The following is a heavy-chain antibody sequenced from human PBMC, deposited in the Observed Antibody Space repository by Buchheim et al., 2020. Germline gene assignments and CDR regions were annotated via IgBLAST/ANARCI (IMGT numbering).Heavy chain of an antibody. Sequence: VQLVESGGGVVQPGRSLRLSCAASGFTFSSYGMHWVRQAPGKGLEWVGRIKSKTDGGTTDYAAPVKGRFTISRDDSKNTLYLQMNSLKTEDTAVYYCTTDLVRITMIVVVPGYWGQGTL. CDR2: IKSKTDGGTT. D-gene: IGHD3-22*01. CDR1: GFTFSSYG. V-gene: IGHV3-15*01. CDR3: TTDLVRITMIVVVPGY. J-gene: IGHJ4*02.